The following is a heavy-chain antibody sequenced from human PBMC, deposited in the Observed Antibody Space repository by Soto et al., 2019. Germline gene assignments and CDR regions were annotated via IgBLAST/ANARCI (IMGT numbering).Heavy chain of an antibody. CDR2: INPTGGT. J-gene: IGHJ4*02. CDR3: ARTRATPASRNLDY. D-gene: IGHD1-1*01. V-gene: IGHV4-34*01. Sequence: QVQLQQWGAGLLKPSETLSLTCAVYGGSFSGYYWSWVRQSPGKGLEWIGEINPTGGTNYNPSLKSRVAISVDTPKAQFSLQLSSVTAAGTAVYYCARTRATPASRNLDYWGQGTLVTVSS. CDR1: GGSFSGYY.